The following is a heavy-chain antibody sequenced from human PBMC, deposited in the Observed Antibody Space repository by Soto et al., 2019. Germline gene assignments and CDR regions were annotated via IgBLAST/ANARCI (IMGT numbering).Heavy chain of an antibody. Sequence: SETLSLTCTVSVCTISNSIYYWGWIHQPPGKGLEWIGSIYYSGSTYYNPSLKSRVTISVDTSKSQFSLKLSSVTAADTAVYYCTCIFSGGYGYGFYYYGMDVWGQGTTVT. V-gene: IGHV4-39*01. J-gene: IGHJ6*02. CDR2: IYYSGST. CDR1: VCTISNSIYY. CDR3: TCIFSGGYGYGFYYYGMDV. D-gene: IGHD5-18*01.